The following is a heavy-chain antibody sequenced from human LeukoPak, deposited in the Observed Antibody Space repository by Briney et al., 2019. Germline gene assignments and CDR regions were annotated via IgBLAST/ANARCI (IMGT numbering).Heavy chain of an antibody. CDR1: GASISRYF. CDR3: ARGDDYKSTLFDY. V-gene: IGHV4-59*01. Sequence: KSWETLSLTCTVSGASISRYFWNWIRQPPGKELEWIGYMWSGGRTNYNPSLKSRVTISIDTSKNQFSLKLTSATAADTAIYYCARGDDYKSTLFDYWGQGTLVTVSS. D-gene: IGHD5-12*01. CDR2: MWSGGRT. J-gene: IGHJ4*02.